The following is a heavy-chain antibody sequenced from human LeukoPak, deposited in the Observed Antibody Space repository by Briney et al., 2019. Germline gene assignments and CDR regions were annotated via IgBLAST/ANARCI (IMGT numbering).Heavy chain of an antibody. CDR1: GGSFSGYY. Sequence: ASETLSLTCAVYGGSFSGYYWSWIRQPPGKGLEWIGEINHSGSTNYNPSLKSRVTISVDTSENQFSLKLSSVTAADTAVYYCARGRNYYDSRRRLYYFDYWGQGTLVTVSS. V-gene: IGHV4-34*01. CDR3: ARGRNYYDSRRRLYYFDY. D-gene: IGHD3-22*01. J-gene: IGHJ4*02. CDR2: INHSGST.